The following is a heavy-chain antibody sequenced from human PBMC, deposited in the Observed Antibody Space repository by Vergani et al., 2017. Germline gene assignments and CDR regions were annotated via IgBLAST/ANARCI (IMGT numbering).Heavy chain of an antibody. J-gene: IGHJ6*02. CDR1: GGTFSSYA. CDR3: ARVSWEPLSVYYYYYGMDV. D-gene: IGHD1-26*01. Sequence: QVQLVQSGAEVKKPGSSVKVSCKASGGTFSSYAISWVRQAPGQGLEWMGGIIPIFGTANYAQKFQGRVTISADESTSTAYMELSSLRSEDTAVYYCARVSWEPLSVYYYYYGMDVWGQGTTVTVSS. V-gene: IGHV1-69*12. CDR2: IIPIFGTA.